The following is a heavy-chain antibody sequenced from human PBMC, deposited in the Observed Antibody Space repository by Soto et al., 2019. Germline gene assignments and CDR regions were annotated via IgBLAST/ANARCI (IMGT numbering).Heavy chain of an antibody. J-gene: IGHJ5*02. CDR3: ARDRVVVAAKYNWFDP. CDR2: INHSGST. CDR1: GGSFSGYY. D-gene: IGHD2-15*01. V-gene: IGHV4-34*01. Sequence: PSETLSLTCAVYGGSFSGYYWIWIRQPPGKGLEWIGEINHSGSTNYNPSLKSRVTISVDTSKNQFSLKLSSVTAADTAVYYCARDRVVVAAKYNWFDPWGQGTLVTVSS.